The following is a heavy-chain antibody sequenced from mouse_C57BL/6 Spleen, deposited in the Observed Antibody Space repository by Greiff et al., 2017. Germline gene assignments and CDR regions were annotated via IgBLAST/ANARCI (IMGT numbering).Heavy chain of an antibody. V-gene: IGHV1-9*01. CDR2: LLPGSGST. Sequence: VQLQQSGAELMKPGASVKLSCKATGYTFTGYWIEWVKQRPGHGLEWIGELLPGSGSTTYNEKFKGKATFTADTSSNTAYMQLSSLTTEDSAIYYCARGGTGFDYWGQGTTLTVSS. CDR3: ARGGTGFDY. D-gene: IGHD4-1*01. J-gene: IGHJ2*01. CDR1: GYTFTGYW.